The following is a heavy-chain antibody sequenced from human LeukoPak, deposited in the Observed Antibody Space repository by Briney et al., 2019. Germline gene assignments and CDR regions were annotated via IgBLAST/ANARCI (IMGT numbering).Heavy chain of an antibody. CDR2: ISGSGGST. V-gene: IGHV3-23*01. Sequence: GGSLRLSCAASGFTFSSYSMNWVRQAPGKGLEWVSAISGSGGSTYYADSVKGRFTISRDNSKNTLYLQMNSLRAEDTAVYYCAKDPLGQWIDYWGQGTLVTVSS. J-gene: IGHJ4*02. CDR3: AKDPLGQWIDY. CDR1: GFTFSSYS. D-gene: IGHD6-19*01.